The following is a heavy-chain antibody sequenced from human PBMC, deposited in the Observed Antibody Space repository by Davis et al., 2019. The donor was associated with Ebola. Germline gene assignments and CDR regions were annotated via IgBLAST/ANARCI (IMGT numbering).Heavy chain of an antibody. V-gene: IGHV3-30*02. CDR1: GFTFSSYG. D-gene: IGHD2-2*02. CDR2: IRYDGSNK. CDR3: ARDGRYCSSTSCYTGYYYYYYMDV. J-gene: IGHJ6*03. Sequence: PGGSLRLSCAASGFTFSSYGMHWVRQAPGKGLEWVAFIRYDGSNKYYADSVKGRFTISRDNSKNTLYLQMNSLRAEDTAVYYCARDGRYCSSTSCYTGYYYYYYMDVWGKGTTVTVSS.